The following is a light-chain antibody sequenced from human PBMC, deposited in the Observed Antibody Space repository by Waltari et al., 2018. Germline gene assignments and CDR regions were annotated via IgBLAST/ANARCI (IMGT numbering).Light chain of an antibody. V-gene: IGKV1-39*01. Sequence: DIQMTQSPSSLSASEGDRVSITCRTSQSISNYLNWYHQRPGEAPHLLIYAASSLQSGVSSRFSGSGSGTDFSLTISSLQPEDVGTYYCQQSYAIVWTFGLGTKVEIK. J-gene: IGKJ1*01. CDR2: AAS. CDR3: QQSYAIVWT. CDR1: QSISNY.